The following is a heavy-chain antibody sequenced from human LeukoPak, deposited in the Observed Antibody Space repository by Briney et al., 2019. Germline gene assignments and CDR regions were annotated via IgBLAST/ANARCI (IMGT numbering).Heavy chain of an antibody. CDR1: GITVSRNH. CDR2: IYSGGST. D-gene: IGHD6-6*01. CDR3: AREATAPRPFSTDYYYYMDV. J-gene: IGHJ6*03. Sequence: GGSLTLSCAASGITVSRNHMSWVRQAPGKGLEWVSGIYSGGSTFDADSVKGRFTSSRDTSKNTFYLQMNSLRVEDTAVYYCAREATAPRPFSTDYYYYMDVWGKGPRSPSP. V-gene: IGHV3-66*02.